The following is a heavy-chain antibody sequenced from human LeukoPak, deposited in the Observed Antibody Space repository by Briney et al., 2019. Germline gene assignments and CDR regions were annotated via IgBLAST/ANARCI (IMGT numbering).Heavy chain of an antibody. CDR1: GASISSHY. CDR2: TSGSI. CDR3: AKRRGGWDCGGDCYYDY. V-gene: IGHV4-59*11. Sequence: SETLSLTCAVSGASISSHYWSWIRQPPGKGLEWIGYTSGSISDNPSLKSRVAVSVDPSQNQVSLSLTSVTAADTAVYYCAKRRGGWDCGGDCYYDYWGQGTLVTVSS. D-gene: IGHD2-21*02. J-gene: IGHJ4*02.